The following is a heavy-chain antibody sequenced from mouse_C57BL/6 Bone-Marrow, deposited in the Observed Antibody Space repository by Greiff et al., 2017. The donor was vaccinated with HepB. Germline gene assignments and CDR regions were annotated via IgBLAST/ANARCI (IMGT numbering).Heavy chain of an antibody. J-gene: IGHJ4*01. V-gene: IGHV3-1*01. CDR1: GYSITSGYD. CDR3: ARGGYYYGSDAMDY. Sequence: EVQRVESGPGMVKPSQSLSLTCTVTGYSITSGYDWHWIRHFPGNKLEWMGYISYSGSTNYNPSLKSRISITHDTSKNHFFLKLNSVTTEDTATYYCARGGYYYGSDAMDYWGQGTSVTVSS. D-gene: IGHD1-1*01. CDR2: ISYSGST.